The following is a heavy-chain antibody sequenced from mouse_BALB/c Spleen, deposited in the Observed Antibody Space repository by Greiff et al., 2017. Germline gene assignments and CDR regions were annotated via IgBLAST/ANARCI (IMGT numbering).Heavy chain of an antibody. CDR1: GFSLTSYG. Sequence: QVQLQQSGPGLVAPSQSLSITCTVSGFSLTSYGVHWVRQPPGKGLEWLGVIWAGGSTNYNSALMSRLSISKDNSKSQVFLKMNSLQTDDTAMYYCARDGIYDGYPFYAMDYWGQGTSVTVSS. CDR3: ARDGIYDGYPFYAMDY. D-gene: IGHD2-3*01. V-gene: IGHV2-9*02. CDR2: IWAGGST. J-gene: IGHJ4*01.